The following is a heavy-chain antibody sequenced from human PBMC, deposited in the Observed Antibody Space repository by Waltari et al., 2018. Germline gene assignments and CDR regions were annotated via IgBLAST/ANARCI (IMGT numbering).Heavy chain of an antibody. CDR1: GGSISSSSYY. D-gene: IGHD2-2*01. Sequence: QLQLQESGPGLVKPSETLSLTCTVSGGSISSSSYYWGWIRQPPGKGLEWIGSIYYSGSTYYNPSLKSRVTISVDTSKNQFSLKLSSVTAADTAVYYCARQGRYCSSTSCYRADFDYWGQGTLVTVSS. V-gene: IGHV4-39*01. J-gene: IGHJ4*02. CDR2: IYYSGST. CDR3: ARQGRYCSSTSCYRADFDY.